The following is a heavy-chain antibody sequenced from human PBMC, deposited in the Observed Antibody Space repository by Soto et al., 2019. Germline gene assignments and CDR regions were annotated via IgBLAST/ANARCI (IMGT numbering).Heavy chain of an antibody. V-gene: IGHV1-46*01. CDR2: INPSGGST. CDR1: GYTFTSYY. J-gene: IGHJ4*02. Sequence: ASVKVSCKASGYTFTSYYMHWVRQAPGQGLEWMGIINPSGGSTSYAQKFQGRVTMTRDTSTSTVYMELSSLRSEDTAVYYCASATILTYYYDSSGYPPDYWGQGTLVTVS. D-gene: IGHD3-22*01. CDR3: ASATILTYYYDSSGYPPDY.